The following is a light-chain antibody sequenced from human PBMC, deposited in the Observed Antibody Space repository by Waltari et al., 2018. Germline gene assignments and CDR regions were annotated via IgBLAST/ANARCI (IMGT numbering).Light chain of an antibody. CDR1: QSISNNY. Sequence: EVVFTQSPDTLSLSPGDRATLFCSASQSISNNYLAWYQQKPGQAPRLLINGASSRATGIPDKFSASGSGTDFTLTISRLEPEDFAVYYCQQYGNSPAYGFGQGTKLEV. V-gene: IGKV3-20*01. CDR2: GAS. J-gene: IGKJ2*03. CDR3: QQYGNSPAYG.